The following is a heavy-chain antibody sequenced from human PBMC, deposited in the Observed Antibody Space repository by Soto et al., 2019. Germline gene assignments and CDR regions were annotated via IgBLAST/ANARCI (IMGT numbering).Heavy chain of an antibody. Sequence: QVQLQQWGAGLLKPSETLSLTCAVYGGSFSGYYWSWIRQPPGKGLEWIVEINHSGSTNYTPSLKRRVTISVDTSKNQFSLNLSSVTAADTAVYYCARALTINYYGSRSPTGRRVADDYWGQGTLVTVSS. J-gene: IGHJ4*02. D-gene: IGHD3-10*01. V-gene: IGHV4-34*01. CDR3: ARALTINYYGSRSPTGRRVADDY. CDR1: GGSFSGYY. CDR2: INHSGST.